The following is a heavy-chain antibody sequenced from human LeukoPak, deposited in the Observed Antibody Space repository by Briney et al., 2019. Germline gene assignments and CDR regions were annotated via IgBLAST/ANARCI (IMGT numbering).Heavy chain of an antibody. J-gene: IGHJ1*01. CDR1: GFTFDNYG. CDR2: ISSDGATQ. D-gene: IGHD2-15*01. Sequence: GGSLRLSCAASGFTFDNYGMHWVRQAPGKGLEWVADISSDGATQYYADSVKGRFTISRDNSKNTLNLQMNSLRPGDTAVYYCTKGCLGGGNCFFFQHWGQGTLVTVSS. CDR3: TKGCLGGGNCFFFQH. V-gene: IGHV3-30*18.